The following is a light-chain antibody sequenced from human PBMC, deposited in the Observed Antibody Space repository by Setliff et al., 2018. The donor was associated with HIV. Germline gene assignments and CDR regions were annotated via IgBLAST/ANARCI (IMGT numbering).Light chain of an antibody. Sequence: QSVLTQPASVSGSPGQSITISCTGSSSDIGDYNYVSWYQQHPGKAPKLMIYDVTKRPSGVPDRFSGSKSGNTASLTISGLQAEDEADYYCCSYAGSYTPVIFGGGTKVTVL. CDR3: CSYAGSYTPVI. CDR1: SSDIGDYNY. CDR2: DVT. V-gene: IGLV2-11*01. J-gene: IGLJ2*01.